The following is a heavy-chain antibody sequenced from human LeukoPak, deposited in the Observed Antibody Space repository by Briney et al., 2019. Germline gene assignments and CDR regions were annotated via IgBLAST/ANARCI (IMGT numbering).Heavy chain of an antibody. CDR1: GFTFSSYN. D-gene: IGHD5-18*01. CDR3: ARDLVQLWSKDY. CDR2: ISSSGNYI. V-gene: IGHV3-21*01. Sequence: PGGSLRLSCAASGFTFSSYNMNWGRQAPGKGLEWVSSISSSGNYIYYADSLKGRFTISRDNAKNSLYLQMNSLRADDTAVYYCARDLVQLWSKDYWGQGTLVTVSS. J-gene: IGHJ4*02.